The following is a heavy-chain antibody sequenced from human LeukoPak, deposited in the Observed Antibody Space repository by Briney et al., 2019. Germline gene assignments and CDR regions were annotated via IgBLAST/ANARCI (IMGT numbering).Heavy chain of an antibody. V-gene: IGHV4-59*02. J-gene: IGHJ4*02. D-gene: IGHD6-19*01. CDR3: AREGFNSGSFNY. CDR2: IHNSGNT. Sequence: SETLSLTCTVSGGSVSTYYWSWIRQSPGKGLEWIGYIHNSGNTKYNPSLKSRVTMSVDTSKNQFSLRLSFVTAADTAVYYCAREGFNSGSFNYWGQGTPVTVSS. CDR1: GGSVSTYY.